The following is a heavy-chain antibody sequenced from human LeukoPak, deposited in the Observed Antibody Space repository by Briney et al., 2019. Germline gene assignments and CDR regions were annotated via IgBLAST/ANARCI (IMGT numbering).Heavy chain of an antibody. CDR2: ISSSSSYI. D-gene: IGHD5/OR15-5a*01. Sequence: ETLSLTCTVSGYSISSGYFWGWVRQAPGKGLEWVSSISSSSSYIYYADSVKGRFTISRDNAKNSLYLQMNSLRAKDTAVYYCARSWLVYYWYYGMDVWGQGTTVTVSS. V-gene: IGHV3-21*01. CDR3: ARSWLVYYWYYGMDV. CDR1: GYSISSGY. J-gene: IGHJ6*02.